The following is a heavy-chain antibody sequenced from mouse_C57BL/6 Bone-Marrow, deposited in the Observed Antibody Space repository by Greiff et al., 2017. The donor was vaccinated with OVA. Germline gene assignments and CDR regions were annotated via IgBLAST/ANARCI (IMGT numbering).Heavy chain of an antibody. J-gene: IGHJ1*03. CDR1: GFTFTDYY. CDR3: ARWGTVEDFDV. D-gene: IGHD1-1*01. CDR2: IRNKANGYTT. V-gene: IGHV7-3*01. Sequence: EVHLVESGGGLVQPGGSLSLSCAASGFTFTDYYMSWVRQPPGKALEWLGFIRNKANGYTTEYSASVKGRFTISRDNSQSILYLQMNARRAEDSATYYCARWGTVEDFDVWGTGTTVTVSS.